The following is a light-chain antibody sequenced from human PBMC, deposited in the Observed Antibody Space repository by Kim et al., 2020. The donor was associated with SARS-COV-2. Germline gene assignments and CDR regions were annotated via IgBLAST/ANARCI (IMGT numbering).Light chain of an antibody. CDR3: GTWDSSLSAVV. J-gene: IGLJ2*01. CDR1: SSNRRKNY. V-gene: IGLV1-51*01. CDR2: DNN. Sequence: GEKRSTNWQGSSSNRRKNYLAWCRQLPGTAPKRLIYDNNNRPSGIPDRFSGSESGTSATLGITGLQTGDEGDYYCGTWDSSLSAVVFGGGTQLTVL.